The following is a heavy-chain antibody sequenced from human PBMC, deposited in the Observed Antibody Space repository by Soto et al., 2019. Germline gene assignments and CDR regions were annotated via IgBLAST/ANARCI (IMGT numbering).Heavy chain of an antibody. CDR3: TKPASSLQWPPFDP. CDR2: ISPDGSKK. CDR1: GFRFGSYG. D-gene: IGHD6-19*01. Sequence: VKLVESGGGVVQPGRSLRLSCAASGFRFGSYGMYWVRQAPVKGLEWVAFISPDGSKKDYAESVKGRFSISRDNSRNNLYLQMNSLKTEDTATYFCTKPASSLQWPPFDPWGHGTLVTLSS. J-gene: IGHJ5*02. V-gene: IGHV3-30*18.